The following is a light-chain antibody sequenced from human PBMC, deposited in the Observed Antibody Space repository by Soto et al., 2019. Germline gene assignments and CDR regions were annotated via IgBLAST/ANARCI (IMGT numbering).Light chain of an antibody. Sequence: QSVLTQPPSVSGAPGQRVTISCTGSSSNIGAGYDVHWYQQLPGTAPKLLIYGNSNRPSGVPDRFSGSKSGTSASLAITGLQAEDEADYYCQSYASSLSASYVFGTGTQLTVL. CDR2: GNS. J-gene: IGLJ1*01. V-gene: IGLV1-40*01. CDR3: QSYASSLSASYV. CDR1: SSNIGAGYD.